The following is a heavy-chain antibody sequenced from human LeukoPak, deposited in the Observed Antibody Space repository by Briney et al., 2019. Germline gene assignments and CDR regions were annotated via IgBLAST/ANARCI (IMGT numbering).Heavy chain of an antibody. CDR1: GGSISSGGYY. Sequence: SETLSLTCTVSGGSISSGGYYWSWIRQPPGKGLEWIGEINHSGSTNYNPSLKSRVTISVDTSKNQFSLKLSSVTAADTAVYYCARKQSSRHAGFDYWGQGTLVTVSS. V-gene: IGHV4-39*07. CDR2: INHSGST. CDR3: ARKQSSRHAGFDY. J-gene: IGHJ4*02. D-gene: IGHD2-2*01.